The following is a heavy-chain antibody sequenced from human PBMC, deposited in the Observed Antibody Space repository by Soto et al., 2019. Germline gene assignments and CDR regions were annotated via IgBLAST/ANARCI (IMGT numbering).Heavy chain of an antibody. Sequence: QVQLLESGGGVVQPGRSLRLSCAASGFTFSSYGMHWVGQAPGKGLEWVAVISYDGSNKYYADSVKGRFTISRDNSKNTLYLQMNSLRAEDTAVYYCAKDLAAMVTRYYYYYGMDVWGQGTTVTVSS. CDR1: GFTFSSYG. CDR3: AKDLAAMVTRYYYYYGMDV. CDR2: ISYDGSNK. D-gene: IGHD5-18*01. J-gene: IGHJ6*02. V-gene: IGHV3-30*18.